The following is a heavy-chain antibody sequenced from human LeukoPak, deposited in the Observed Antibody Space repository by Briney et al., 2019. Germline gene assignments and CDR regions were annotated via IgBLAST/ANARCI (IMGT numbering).Heavy chain of an antibody. J-gene: IGHJ4*02. Sequence: SETLSLTCAVYGGSFSGYYWSWIRQPPGKGLEWIGEINHSGSTNYNPSLKSRVTISVDTPKNQFSLKLSSVTAADTAVYYCARGGWSWDYWGQGTLVTVSS. CDR3: ARGGWSWDY. V-gene: IGHV4-34*01. D-gene: IGHD3-3*01. CDR2: INHSGST. CDR1: GGSFSGYY.